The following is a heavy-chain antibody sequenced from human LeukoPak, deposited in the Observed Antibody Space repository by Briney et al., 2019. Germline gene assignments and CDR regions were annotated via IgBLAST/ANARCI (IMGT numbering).Heavy chain of an antibody. V-gene: IGHV3-48*01. Sequence: TGGSLRPSCAASGFNFNRYSINWVRQAPGKGLEWVSYISVSSTDIYYADSVRGRFTISRDNARNSLHLQMNSLRAEDTAIYYCVRDLKFRSGFPNFYFDSWGQGSLVTVSS. D-gene: IGHD3-3*01. CDR3: VRDLKFRSGFPNFYFDS. J-gene: IGHJ4*02. CDR1: GFNFNRYS. CDR2: ISVSSTDI.